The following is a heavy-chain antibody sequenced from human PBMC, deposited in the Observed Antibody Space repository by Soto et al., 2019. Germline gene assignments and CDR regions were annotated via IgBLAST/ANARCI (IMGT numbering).Heavy chain of an antibody. CDR1: GGTFSSYA. CDR3: ARSQGGSSSLDIYYYYYYGMDV. J-gene: IGHJ6*02. D-gene: IGHD2-15*01. Sequence: QVQLVQSGAEVKKPGSSVKVSCKVPGGTFSSYAISWVRQAPGQGLEWMGGIIPIFGTAKYAQKFQGRVTITADESTSTGYMELSSLRSEDTAVCYCARSQGGSSSLDIYYYYYYGMDVWGQGTTVTVSS. CDR2: IIPIFGTA. V-gene: IGHV1-69*01.